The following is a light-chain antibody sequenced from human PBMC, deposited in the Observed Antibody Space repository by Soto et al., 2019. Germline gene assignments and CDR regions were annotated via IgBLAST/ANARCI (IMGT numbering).Light chain of an antibody. J-gene: IGLJ1*01. CDR1: SSDVGGYNY. V-gene: IGLV2-8*01. CDR3: SSYAGNNNPYV. CDR2: EVS. Sequence: QSALTQHPSASGSPGQSVTISCTGTSSDVGGYNYVSWYQHHPGKAPKLMVSEVSKRPSGVPDRFSGSKSGNTASLTVSGLQAEDEADYYCSSYAGNNNPYVFGTGTKLTVL.